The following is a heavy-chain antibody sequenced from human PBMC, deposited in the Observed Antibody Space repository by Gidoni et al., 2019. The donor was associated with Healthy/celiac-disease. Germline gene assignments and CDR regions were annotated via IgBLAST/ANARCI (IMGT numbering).Heavy chain of an antibody. V-gene: IGHV3-48*03. CDR3: AISWVRGGG. CDR1: GFTFSSDE. CDR2: ISSSGSTM. J-gene: IGHJ4*02. Sequence: EEQLVESGGGWVQPGGSLRLSCAAFGFTFSSDEMNWGLQAPVKWLEWVSYISSSGSTMCYADSAKCLLPTSRDNANISLYLQMNSRRAEDTAVYYCAISWVRGGGWGQGTLVTVSS. D-gene: IGHD3-16*01.